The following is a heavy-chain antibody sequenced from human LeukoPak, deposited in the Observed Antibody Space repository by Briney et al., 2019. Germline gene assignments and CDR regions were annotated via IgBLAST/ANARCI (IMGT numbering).Heavy chain of an antibody. CDR2: ISGGGEDT. D-gene: IGHD6-19*01. Sequence: GGSLRLSCAASGFTFTSYAMSWIRQAPGKGLEWVSAISGGGEDTYYADSVKGRFTIFRDNSKNTLYLQMNSLRAEDTAVYYCAKTTAGNSSGRNPGWPVDYWGQGTLVTVSS. CDR3: AKTTAGNSSGRNPGWPVDY. CDR1: GFTFTSYA. V-gene: IGHV3-23*01. J-gene: IGHJ4*02.